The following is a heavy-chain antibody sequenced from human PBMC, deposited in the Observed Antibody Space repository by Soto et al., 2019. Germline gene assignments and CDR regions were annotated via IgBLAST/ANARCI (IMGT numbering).Heavy chain of an antibody. CDR2: ISGSGGST. CDR1: RFTFSSYA. D-gene: IGHD5-12*01. Sequence: PGGSLRLSCAASRFTFSSYAMSWVRQAPGTGLEWVSGISGSGGSTYYADSVKGRFTISRDNSKNTLYLQMHSLRAEDTAVYYCARTLRAYSGYPDYWGQGTLVTVSS. J-gene: IGHJ4*02. CDR3: ARTLRAYSGYPDY. V-gene: IGHV3-23*01.